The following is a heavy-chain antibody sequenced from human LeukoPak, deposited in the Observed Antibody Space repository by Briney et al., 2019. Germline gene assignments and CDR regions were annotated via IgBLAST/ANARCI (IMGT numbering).Heavy chain of an antibody. V-gene: IGHV1-2*02. J-gene: IGHJ3*02. D-gene: IGHD2-15*01. Sequence: GASVTVSCKASGYTFTDYYMYWVRQAPGQGLEWMGWINPNSGGTNYAQKFQGRVTMTRDTSISTAYMELSRLKSDDTAVYYCAREFRRYCSGGSCYSPLEYAFDIWGQGTMVTVSS. CDR3: AREFRRYCSGGSCYSPLEYAFDI. CDR2: INPNSGGT. CDR1: GYTFTDYY.